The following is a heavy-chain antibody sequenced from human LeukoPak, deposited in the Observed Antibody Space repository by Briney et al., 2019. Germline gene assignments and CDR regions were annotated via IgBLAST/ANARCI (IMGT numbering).Heavy chain of an antibody. D-gene: IGHD5-18*01. Sequence: KPGGSLRLSCAASGFTFSSYSMNWVRQAPGKGLEWVSSISSSSSYIYYADSVKGRFTISRDNAKNSLYLQMNSLRAEDTAVYYCARERRGYSYGYQGPLGFDPWGQGTLVTVSS. CDR3: ARERRGYSYGYQGPLGFDP. CDR2: ISSSSSYI. CDR1: GFTFSSYS. V-gene: IGHV3-21*01. J-gene: IGHJ5*02.